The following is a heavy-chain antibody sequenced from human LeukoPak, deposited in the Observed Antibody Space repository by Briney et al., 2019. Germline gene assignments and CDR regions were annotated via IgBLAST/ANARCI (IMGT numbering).Heavy chain of an antibody. Sequence: GASVNVSCKASGYTFTRYGIIWVGQAPGQGLGWMGWISAYNGNTNYAQKLQGRVTMTTDTSTSTAYMELRSLRSDDTAVYYCARAYSSSDGCVDPWGQGTLVTVSS. CDR2: ISAYNGNT. V-gene: IGHV1-18*01. J-gene: IGHJ5*02. CDR3: ARAYSSSDGCVDP. CDR1: GYTFTRYG. D-gene: IGHD6-13*01.